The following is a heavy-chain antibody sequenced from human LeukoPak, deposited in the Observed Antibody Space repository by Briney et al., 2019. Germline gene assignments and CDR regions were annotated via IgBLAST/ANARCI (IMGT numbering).Heavy chain of an antibody. CDR2: IYYSGST. Sequence: SETLSLTCTVSGVSISSYYWSWIRQPPGKGLEWIGYIYYSGSTNYNPSLKSRVTISVDTSKNQFSLKLSSVTAADTAVYYCARGSYTSGWTNFDYWGQGTLVTVSS. J-gene: IGHJ4*02. D-gene: IGHD6-25*01. V-gene: IGHV4-59*12. CDR1: GVSISSYY. CDR3: ARGSYTSGWTNFDY.